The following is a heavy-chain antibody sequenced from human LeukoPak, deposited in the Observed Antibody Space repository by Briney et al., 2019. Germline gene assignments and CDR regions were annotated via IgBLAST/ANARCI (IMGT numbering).Heavy chain of an antibody. J-gene: IGHJ4*02. Sequence: GGSLRLSCAASGFTFRSYGMHWVRQAPGKGLEWVAVISYDGSNKYYADSVKGRFTISRDNSKNTLFLQMNSLRVEDTAVYYRAKDFPSPYWGQGTLVTVSS. D-gene: IGHD3-16*01. CDR3: AKDFPSPY. CDR1: GFTFRSYG. CDR2: ISYDGSNK. V-gene: IGHV3-30*18.